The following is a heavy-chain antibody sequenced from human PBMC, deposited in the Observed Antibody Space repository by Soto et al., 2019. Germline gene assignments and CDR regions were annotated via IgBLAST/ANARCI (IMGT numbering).Heavy chain of an antibody. CDR3: ARATAFDFDS. V-gene: IGHV3-74*01. Sequence: GGSLRLSCVASGFTFSSHWMHWFRQAPGKGLVWVSRVNTDGGAMTYADSVKGRFTISRDNAKNTLYLQMNSLRAEDTAVYYCARATAFDFDSWGQGTMVTVSS. CDR1: GFTFSSHW. CDR2: VNTDGGAM. J-gene: IGHJ3*02.